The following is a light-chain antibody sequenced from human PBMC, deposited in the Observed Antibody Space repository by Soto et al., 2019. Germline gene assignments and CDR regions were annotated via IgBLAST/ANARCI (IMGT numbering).Light chain of an antibody. J-gene: IGKJ4*01. CDR1: QDISNY. CDR2: DAS. V-gene: IGKV1-33*01. Sequence: DIQMTQSPSSLSASVGDRVTITCQASQDISNYLNWYQQKPGKAPKLLIYDASNLETGVPSRFSGSASGTDFIFTINSLQPEDIATYYCQQYDNLPPLTFGGGTKVEIK. CDR3: QQYDNLPPLT.